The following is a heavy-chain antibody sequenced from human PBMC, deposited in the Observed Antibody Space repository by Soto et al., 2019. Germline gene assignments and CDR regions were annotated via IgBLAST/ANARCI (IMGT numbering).Heavy chain of an antibody. D-gene: IGHD3-16*01. CDR2: INTDGSTT. V-gene: IGHV3-74*01. CDR3: ARDLGGYASH. J-gene: IGHJ4*02. Sequence: EVQLVESGGGLVQPGGSLRLSCAASGFTFSNYWMHWVRQAPGKGPVWVSRINTDGSTTNYADSVKGRFTISRDNAKNTLYLQTNSLGAEDTAVYYCARDLGGYASHWGQGTLATVSS. CDR1: GFTFSNYW.